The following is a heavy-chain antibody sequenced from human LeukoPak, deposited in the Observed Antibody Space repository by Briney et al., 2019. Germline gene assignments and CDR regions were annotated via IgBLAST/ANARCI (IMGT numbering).Heavy chain of an antibody. CDR1: GGSISTYY. J-gene: IGHJ3*01. D-gene: IGHD1-14*01. CDR3: PRGPWSTGDAFGV. CDR2: IYYSGST. Sequence: SETLSLTCTVSGGSISTYYWSWIRQPPGKGLEWIGYIYYSGSTNYNPSLKNRVTISLDTSKNRFSLKLNSVTAADTAVYYCPRGPWSTGDAFGVWGQGTMVSVSS. V-gene: IGHV4-59*01.